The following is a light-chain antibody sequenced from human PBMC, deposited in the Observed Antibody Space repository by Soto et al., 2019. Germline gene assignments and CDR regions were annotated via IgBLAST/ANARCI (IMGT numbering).Light chain of an antibody. CDR3: QAWDSSTWV. CDR1: KLGDKY. V-gene: IGLV3-1*01. Sequence: SSELTQPPSVSVSPGQTASITCSGDKLGDKYACWYQQKPGQSPVLVIYQDSKRPSGIPERFSGSNSGNTATLTISGTQAVDEADYYCQAWDSSTWVFGGGTKVTVL. J-gene: IGLJ3*02. CDR2: QDS.